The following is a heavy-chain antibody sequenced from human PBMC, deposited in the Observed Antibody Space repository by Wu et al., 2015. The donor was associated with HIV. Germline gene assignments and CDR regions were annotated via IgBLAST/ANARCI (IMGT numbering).Heavy chain of an antibody. CDR2: MNPXSGNT. V-gene: IGHV1-8*03. Sequence: QVQVVQSGAEVKKPGASVKVSCKASGYTFTSFDINWVRQATGQGLEWMGWMNPXSGNTGYAQKFQGRLTITRDTSTNIVYMELSNLRSDDTAVYYCARAHLDTVVVRVAPEETGYLDLWGQGTLVTVSS. CDR3: ARAHLDTVVVRVAPEETGYLDL. J-gene: IGHJ4*02. CDR1: GYTFTSFD. D-gene: IGHD2-2*03.